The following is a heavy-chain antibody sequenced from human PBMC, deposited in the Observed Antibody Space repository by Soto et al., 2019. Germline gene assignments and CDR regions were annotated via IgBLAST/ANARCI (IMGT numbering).Heavy chain of an antibody. D-gene: IGHD1-26*01. V-gene: IGHV4-31*03. Sequence: PSETLSLTCTVSGGSISSGDYHWTWIRQPPGKGLEWMGYIFNSGTTFYNPSLTSRLSISMDTSGNHFSLELRSVTAADTAVYYCALALGPTTGLDYWGQGTLVTVSS. J-gene: IGHJ4*02. CDR3: ALALGPTTGLDY. CDR1: GGSISSGDYH. CDR2: IFNSGTT.